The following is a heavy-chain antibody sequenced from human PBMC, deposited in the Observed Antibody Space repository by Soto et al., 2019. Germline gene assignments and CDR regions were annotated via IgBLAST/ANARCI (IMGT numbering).Heavy chain of an antibody. CDR2: IYYSGTT. Sequence: SETLSLTCAVSGGSISSGGYSWSWIRQPPGKGLEWIGNIYYSGTTNYHPSLKSRVTISLDTSKNQFSLKLSSVTAADTAVYYCARLGGYYQAFDSWGQGTLVTVSS. V-gene: IGHV4-61*08. CDR3: ARLGGYYQAFDS. D-gene: IGHD3-22*01. CDR1: GGSISSGGYS. J-gene: IGHJ4*02.